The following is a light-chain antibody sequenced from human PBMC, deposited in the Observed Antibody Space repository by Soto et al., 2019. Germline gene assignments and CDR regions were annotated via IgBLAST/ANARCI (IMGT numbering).Light chain of an antibody. J-gene: IGLJ1*01. CDR1: SSNIGPGYD. CDR2: SNT. CDR3: SSYTSSSTPYV. Sequence: QSVLTQPPSVSGAPGQRVTISCTGSSSNIGPGYDVHWYQQLPGTAPKLLIYSNTNRPSGVPDRFSGSRSGTSASLAITGLQAEDEADYYCSSYTSSSTPYVFGTGTKVTVL. V-gene: IGLV1-40*01.